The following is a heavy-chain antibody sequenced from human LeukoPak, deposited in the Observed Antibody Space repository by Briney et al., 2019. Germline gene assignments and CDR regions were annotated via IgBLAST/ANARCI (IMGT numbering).Heavy chain of an antibody. D-gene: IGHD1-14*01. CDR2: IYGDGSGA. V-gene: IGHV3-23*01. Sequence: PGGSLRLSCAASGFTFSTYTMNWVRQAPGKGLEWVSGIYGDGSGAFYADSVKGRFTISRDISKNTVWLQMNSLGVEDTAIYYCAKDEKPDGLWRIDYWGPGTLVTVSS. J-gene: IGHJ4*02. CDR1: GFTFSTYT. CDR3: AKDEKPDGLWRIDY.